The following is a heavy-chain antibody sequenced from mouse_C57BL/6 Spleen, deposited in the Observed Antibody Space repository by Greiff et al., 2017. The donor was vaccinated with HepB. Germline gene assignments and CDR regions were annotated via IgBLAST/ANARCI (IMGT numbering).Heavy chain of an antibody. CDR2: IDPENGDT. D-gene: IGHD2-12*01. CDR1: GFNIKDDY. V-gene: IGHV14-4*01. J-gene: IGHJ3*01. CDR3: TRPLRQGFAY. Sequence: EVQLQQSGAELVRPGASVKLSCTASGFNIKDDYMHWVKQRPEQGLEWIGWIDPENGDTEYASKFQGKATITADTSSNTAYLQLSSLTSEDTAVYYCTRPLRQGFAYWGQGTLVTVSA.